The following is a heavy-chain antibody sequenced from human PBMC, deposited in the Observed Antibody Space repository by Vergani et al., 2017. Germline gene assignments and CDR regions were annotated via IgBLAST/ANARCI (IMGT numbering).Heavy chain of an antibody. D-gene: IGHD2-15*01. CDR2: IYYSGST. CDR1: GGSISSSSYY. J-gene: IGHJ4*02. V-gene: IGHV4-39*01. Sequence: QLQLQESGPGLVKPSETLSLTCTVSGGSISSSSYYWGWIRQPPGKGLEWIGSIYYSGSTYYNPSLKSRVTISVDTCKNQFSLKLSSVTAADTAVYYCARLTLLYCSGGSCYSGDYFDYWGQGTLVTVSS. CDR3: ARLTLLYCSGGSCYSGDYFDY.